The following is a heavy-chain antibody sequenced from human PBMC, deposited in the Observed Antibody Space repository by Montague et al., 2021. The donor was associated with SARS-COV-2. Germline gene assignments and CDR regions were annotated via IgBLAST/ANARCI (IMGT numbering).Heavy chain of an antibody. Sequence: SETLSLTCAVYGVSFSGYYWSWIRQPPGKGLEWIGEISHSGSTNYNPSLKSRVTISIDTSKNQFSLKLSSVTAADTAVYYCARFAYRQLFIAPYYGMDVWGQGTTVTVSS. J-gene: IGHJ6*02. V-gene: IGHV4-34*01. CDR3: ARFAYRQLFIAPYYGMDV. D-gene: IGHD2-2*01. CDR1: GVSFSGYY. CDR2: ISHSGST.